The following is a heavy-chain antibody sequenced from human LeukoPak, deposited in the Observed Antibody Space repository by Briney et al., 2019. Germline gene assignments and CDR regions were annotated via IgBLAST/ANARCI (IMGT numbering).Heavy chain of an antibody. D-gene: IGHD6-13*01. J-gene: IGHJ2*01. V-gene: IGHV4-59*10. Sequence: SETLSLTCAVYGGSFSGYYWSWIRQPAGKGLEWIGRIYTSGSTNYNPSLKSRVTMSVDTSKNQFSLKLSSVTAADTAVYYCARGHSSKNWYFDLWGRGTLVTVSS. CDR1: GGSFSGYY. CDR3: ARGHSSKNWYFDL. CDR2: IYTSGST.